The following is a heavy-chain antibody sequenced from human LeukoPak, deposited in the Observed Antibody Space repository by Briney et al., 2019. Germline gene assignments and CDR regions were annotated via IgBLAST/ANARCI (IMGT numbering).Heavy chain of an antibody. V-gene: IGHV1-18*04. Sequence: ASVKVSCKASGYTFASYGISWVRQAPGQGLEWMGWISAYNGNTNYAQKFKGRVTMTTDTSTSTVYMELRSLRSDDTAVYYCASVVVVVAGNWFDPWGQGTLVTVSS. CDR3: ASVVVVVAGNWFDP. CDR1: GYTFASYG. J-gene: IGHJ5*02. CDR2: ISAYNGNT. D-gene: IGHD2-15*01.